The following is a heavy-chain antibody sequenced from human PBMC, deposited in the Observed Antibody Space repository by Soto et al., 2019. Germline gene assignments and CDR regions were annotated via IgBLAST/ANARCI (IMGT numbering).Heavy chain of an antibody. CDR2: ISSTSSSI. Sequence: DVQLVESGGGLVQPGGSLTLSCAASGFTFGSYSMNWVRQAPGKGLEWVSYISSTSSSIWYADPLTGRFIISRDNAENSLYLQMHSLRAEDTAVYFCARGWGCSSRSCYFTYWGQGTLVTVSS. J-gene: IGHJ4*02. V-gene: IGHV3-48*04. CDR3: ARGWGCSSRSCYFTY. D-gene: IGHD2-2*01. CDR1: GFTFGSYS.